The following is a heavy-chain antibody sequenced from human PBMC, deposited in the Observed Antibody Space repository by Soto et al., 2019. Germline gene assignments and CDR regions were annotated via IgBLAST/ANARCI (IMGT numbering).Heavy chain of an antibody. J-gene: IGHJ4*02. CDR2: ISAHNGNT. CDR1: GYGFTTYG. Sequence: QVHLVQSGAEVKKPGASVKVSCKGSGYGFTTYGITWVRQAPGQGLEWMAWISAHNGNTNYAQKVQGRVTVTRDKSTSTAYMELRSLRYDDTAVYYCARGRYGEYWGQGALVTVSS. CDR3: ARGRYGEY. V-gene: IGHV1-18*01. D-gene: IGHD3-10*01.